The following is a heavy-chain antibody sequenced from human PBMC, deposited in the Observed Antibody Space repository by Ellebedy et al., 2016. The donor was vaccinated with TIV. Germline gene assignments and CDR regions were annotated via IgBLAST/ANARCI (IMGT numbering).Heavy chain of an antibody. CDR3: ARDQGWAVAGTTRFDY. CDR1: GFTFSSYA. D-gene: IGHD6-19*01. CDR2: ISSDGNDK. J-gene: IGHJ4*02. V-gene: IGHV3-30-3*01. Sequence: PGGSLRLSCAASGFTFSSYAMHWVRQAPGKGLEWVATISSDGNDKYFADSVKGRFTISRDNVKNLLYLQLSSLRAEDTAVYYCARDQGWAVAGTTRFDYWGQGTLVTVSS.